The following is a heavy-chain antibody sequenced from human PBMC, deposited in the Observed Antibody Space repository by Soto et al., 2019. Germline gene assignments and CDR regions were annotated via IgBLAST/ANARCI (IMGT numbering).Heavy chain of an antibody. CDR2: MNPNSGDT. D-gene: IGHD6-19*01. Sequence: QVQLVQSGAEVKKPGASVKVSCAFTSFDINWVRQAAGQGLEWMAWMNPNSGDTRYPQKLQGRVNMTRDTTKYNAYMELNNLRSEDTAVYYCARGSGSSDWQFSHYYMDVWDQGTTVTVSS. CDR3: ARGSGSSDWQFSHYYMDV. V-gene: IGHV1-8*01. CDR1: FTSFD. J-gene: IGHJ6*02.